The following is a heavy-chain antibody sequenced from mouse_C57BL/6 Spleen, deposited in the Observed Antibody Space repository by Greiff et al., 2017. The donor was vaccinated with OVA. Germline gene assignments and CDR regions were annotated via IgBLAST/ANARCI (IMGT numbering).Heavy chain of an antibody. CDR2: IYPGDGDP. CDR1: GYAFSSSW. J-gene: IGHJ4*01. V-gene: IGHV1-82*01. Sequence: VQLQQSGPELVKPGASVKISCKASGYAFSSSWMNWVKQRPGKGLEWIGRIYPGDGDPNSNGKFKGKATLTADTSSSAAYMPRSSRTSEDSAVYFGDYAMDYWGQGTSVTVSS. CDR3: DYAMDY.